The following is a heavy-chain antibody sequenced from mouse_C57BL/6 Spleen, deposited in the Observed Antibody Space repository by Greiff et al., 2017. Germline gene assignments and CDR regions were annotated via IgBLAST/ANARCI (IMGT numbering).Heavy chain of an antibody. Sequence: VQGVESGAELAKPGASVKLSCKASGYTFTSYWMHWVKQRPGQGLEWIGYINPSSGYTKYNQKFKDKATLTADKSSSTAYMQLSSLTYEDSAVYYCARSDYGSSWFAYWGQGTLVTVSA. D-gene: IGHD1-1*01. V-gene: IGHV1-7*01. CDR2: INPSSGYT. CDR3: ARSDYGSSWFAY. CDR1: GYTFTSYW. J-gene: IGHJ3*01.